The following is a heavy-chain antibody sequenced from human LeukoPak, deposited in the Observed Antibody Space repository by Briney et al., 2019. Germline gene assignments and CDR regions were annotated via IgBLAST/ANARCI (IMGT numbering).Heavy chain of an antibody. D-gene: IGHD3-22*01. V-gene: IGHV3-30*02. CDR3: AREGGYYEVDAFDI. J-gene: IGHJ3*02. CDR1: GFTFSSYG. CDR2: IRYDGSNK. Sequence: PGGSLRLSCAASGFTFSSYGMHWVRQAPGKGLEWVAFIRYDGSNKYYADSVKGRFTISRDNSKNTLYLQMNSLRAEDTAVYYCAREGGYYEVDAFDIWGQGTMVTVSS.